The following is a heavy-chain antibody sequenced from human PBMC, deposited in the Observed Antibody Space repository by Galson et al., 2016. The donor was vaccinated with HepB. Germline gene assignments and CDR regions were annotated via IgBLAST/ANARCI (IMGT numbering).Heavy chain of an antibody. Sequence: SLRLSCAASGFTFSNYGMHWVRQAPGKGLEWVAVISYDSTNEYYADSVKGRFTISRDNSKNTLYLQMNGLRAEDTAVYSCARWASQSDDYRALDYWGRGTLVTVSS. D-gene: IGHD5-12*01. CDR3: ARWASQSDDYRALDY. CDR1: GFTFSNYG. CDR2: ISYDSTNE. V-gene: IGHV3-30*03. J-gene: IGHJ4*02.